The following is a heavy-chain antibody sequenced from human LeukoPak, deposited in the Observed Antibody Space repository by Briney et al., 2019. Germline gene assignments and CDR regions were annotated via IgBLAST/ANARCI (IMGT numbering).Heavy chain of an antibody. CDR2: INPSGGST. CDR3: ARDLGYSYGLSHNWFDP. Sequence: ASVKVSCTASGYTFINNWMHWVRQAPGQGLEWMGIINPSGGSTSYAQKFQGRVTMTRDMSTSTVYMELSSLRSEDTAVYYCARDLGYSYGLSHNWFDPWGQGTLVTVSS. J-gene: IGHJ5*02. V-gene: IGHV1-46*01. D-gene: IGHD5-18*01. CDR1: GYTFINNW.